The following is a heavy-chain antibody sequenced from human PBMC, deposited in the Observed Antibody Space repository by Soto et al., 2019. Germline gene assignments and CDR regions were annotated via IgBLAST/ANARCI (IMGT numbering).Heavy chain of an antibody. CDR1: GFSFSSYA. J-gene: IGHJ5*02. Sequence: PVGSLRLSCQTSGFSFSSYAMHWVRQAPGKGLQWVGVISYDGSHKFYGDSVKGRLTISRDNSKNTLYLQMPSLTTEDTGIYYCAKVAGVATGGTVGGLDPWGQGTLVTVSS. D-gene: IGHD6-13*01. CDR3: AKVAGVATGGTVGGLDP. CDR2: ISYDGSHK. V-gene: IGHV3-30*18.